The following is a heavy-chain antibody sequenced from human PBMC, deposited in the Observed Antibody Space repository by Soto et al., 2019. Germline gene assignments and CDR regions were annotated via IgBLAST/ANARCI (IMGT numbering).Heavy chain of an antibody. D-gene: IGHD4-17*01. Sequence: QVQLQESGPGLVKPSQTLSLTCTVSGGSVSSGGYYWSWIRQHPGKGLEWIGCIYHSGNTYLNPSLKTRVTISVDTSKNQFSLKLSSVTAADTAVYYCARVPRNGKNDDYSRYLDYWGQGTLVSVSS. CDR3: ARVPRNGKNDDYSRYLDY. CDR2: IYHSGNT. J-gene: IGHJ4*02. V-gene: IGHV4-31*03. CDR1: GGSVSSGGYY.